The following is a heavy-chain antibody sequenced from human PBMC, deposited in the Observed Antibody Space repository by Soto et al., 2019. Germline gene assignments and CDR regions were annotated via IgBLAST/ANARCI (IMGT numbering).Heavy chain of an antibody. CDR2: INHSGRT. CDR3: ARGGSTAMVFRY. CDR1: GESFSENY. V-gene: IGHV4-34*01. D-gene: IGHD5-18*01. Sequence: QVQLQQWGTGLLKPSETLSLTCAVYGESFSENYWSWIRQPPGKGLEWIGEINHSGRTNYNPSLKSRVAMSGDTSKNQFSLHLRSVTAADTAVYYCARGGSTAMVFRYWGQGTLVTVSS. J-gene: IGHJ4*02.